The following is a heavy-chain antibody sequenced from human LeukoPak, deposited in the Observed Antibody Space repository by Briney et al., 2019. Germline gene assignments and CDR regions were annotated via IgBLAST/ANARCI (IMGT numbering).Heavy chain of an antibody. D-gene: IGHD1-26*01. CDR1: GFTFSIYT. Sequence: PGGSLRLSCSASGFTFSIYTMYWVRQAPGKGLEYVSGISSNGGSTYYADSVKGRFTISRDNSKNTLYLHMNSLRAEDTAVYYCATADSGSYYSGFDYWGQGTLVTVSS. CDR3: ATADSGSYYSGFDY. CDR2: ISSNGGST. V-gene: IGHV3-64*04. J-gene: IGHJ4*02.